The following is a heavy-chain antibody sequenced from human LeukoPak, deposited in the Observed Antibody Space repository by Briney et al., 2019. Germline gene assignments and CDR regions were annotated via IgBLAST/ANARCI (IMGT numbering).Heavy chain of an antibody. CDR3: AKASSGWDFDY. D-gene: IGHD6-19*01. V-gene: IGHV3-23*01. CDR2: ISGSGGST. Sequence: PGGSLRLSCAASRFTYSSYAMSWVRQAPGKGREWVSAISGSGGSTYYADSVKGRFTISRDNSKNTLYLQMNSLRAEDTAVYYCAKASSGWDFDYWGQGTLVTVSS. J-gene: IGHJ4*02. CDR1: RFTYSSYA.